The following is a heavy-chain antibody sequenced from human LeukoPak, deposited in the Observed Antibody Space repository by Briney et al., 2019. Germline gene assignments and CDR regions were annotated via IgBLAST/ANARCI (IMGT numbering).Heavy chain of an antibody. Sequence: SVKVSCKASGGTFSSYAISWVRQAPGQGLEWMGGIIPIFGTANYAQKFQGRVTITADKSTSTAYMEPSSLRSEDTAVYYCARRGITMVRDPHGGWFDPWGQGTLVTVSS. J-gene: IGHJ5*02. D-gene: IGHD3-10*01. CDR2: IIPIFGTA. CDR1: GGTFSSYA. V-gene: IGHV1-69*06. CDR3: ARRGITMVRDPHGGWFDP.